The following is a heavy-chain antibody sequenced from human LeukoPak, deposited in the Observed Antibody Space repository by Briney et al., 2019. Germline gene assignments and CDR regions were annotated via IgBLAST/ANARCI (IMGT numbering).Heavy chain of an antibody. J-gene: IGHJ4*02. D-gene: IGHD2-2*01. CDR2: ISWNGGST. CDR1: GFTFDDYG. V-gene: IGHV3-20*04. CDR3: ARAHCSSTSCPGDY. Sequence: GGSPRLSCAASGFTFDDYGMTWVRQAPGKGLEWVSGISWNGGSTGYADSVKGRFTISRDDAKNSLSLQMNSLRAEDTALYYCARAHCSSTSCPGDYWGQGTLVTVSS.